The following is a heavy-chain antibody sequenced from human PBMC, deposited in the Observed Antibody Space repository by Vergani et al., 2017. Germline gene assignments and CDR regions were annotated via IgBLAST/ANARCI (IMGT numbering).Heavy chain of an antibody. D-gene: IGHD3-22*01. J-gene: IGHJ1*01. CDR1: GFTFSSYA. CDR3: AKDGYYASSGPAAEYFQH. CDR2: ISGSGGST. V-gene: IGHV3-23*01. Sequence: EVQLLESGGGLVQPGRSLRLSCAASGFTFSSYAMSWVRQAPGKGLEWVSAISGSGGSTYYADSVKGRFTISRDNSKNTLYLQMNSLRAEDTAVYYCAKDGYYASSGPAAEYFQHWGQGTLVTVSS.